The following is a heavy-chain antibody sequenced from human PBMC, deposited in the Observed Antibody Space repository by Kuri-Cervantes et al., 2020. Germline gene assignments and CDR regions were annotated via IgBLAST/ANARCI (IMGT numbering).Heavy chain of an antibody. CDR2: ISAYNGNT. J-gene: IGHJ6*02. CDR3: ARVGIVGARYYYGMDV. D-gene: IGHD1-26*01. V-gene: IGHV1-18*01. CDR1: GYTFTSYD. Sequence: ASVKVSCKASGYTFTSYDINWVRQATGQGLEWMGWISAYNGNTNYAQKLQGRVTMTTDTSTSTAYMELRSLRSDDTAVYYCARVGIVGARYYYGMDVWGQGTTVTVSS.